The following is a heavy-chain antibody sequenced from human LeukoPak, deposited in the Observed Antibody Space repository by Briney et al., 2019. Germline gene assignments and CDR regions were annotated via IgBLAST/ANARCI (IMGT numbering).Heavy chain of an antibody. V-gene: IGHV4-59*01. Sequence: PSETLSLTCTVSGGSISSYYWSWIRQHPGKGLEWIGYIYYSGSTNYNPSLKSRVTISVDTSKNQFSLKLSSVTAADTAVYCCARVGSSTNGEIDYWGQGTLVTVSS. CDR2: IYYSGST. D-gene: IGHD2-2*01. J-gene: IGHJ4*02. CDR3: ARVGSSTNGEIDY. CDR1: GGSISSYY.